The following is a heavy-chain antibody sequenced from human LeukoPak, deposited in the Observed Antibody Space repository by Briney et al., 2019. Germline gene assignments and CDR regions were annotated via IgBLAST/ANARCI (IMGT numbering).Heavy chain of an antibody. CDR3: ARYNYGSGSLGAAFDI. V-gene: IGHV3-21*01. D-gene: IGHD3-10*01. CDR1: GFTFSSYN. J-gene: IGHJ3*02. CDR2: LSGGSDHI. Sequence: GGSLRLSCAASGFTFSSYNMYWVRQAPGQGLEWVSSLSGGSDHIYYADPVKGRFTISRDNAKNSLYLQMNSLRAEDTAVYYCARYNYGSGSLGAAFDIWGQGTMVTVSS.